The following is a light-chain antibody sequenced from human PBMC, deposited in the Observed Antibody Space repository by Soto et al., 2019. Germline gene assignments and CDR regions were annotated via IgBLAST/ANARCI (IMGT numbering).Light chain of an antibody. CDR2: DVA. V-gene: IGLV2-14*03. CDR1: SSDIGAYNF. CDR3: SSYTRSDTYV. J-gene: IGLJ1*01. Sequence: QSVLTQPASVSGSPGQSITISYTGTSSDIGAYNFVSWYQQHPGKAPKLMIYDVANRPSGVSNRFSGSKSGNTASLTISGLQSEDEADYYCSSYTRSDTYVFGTGTKLTVL.